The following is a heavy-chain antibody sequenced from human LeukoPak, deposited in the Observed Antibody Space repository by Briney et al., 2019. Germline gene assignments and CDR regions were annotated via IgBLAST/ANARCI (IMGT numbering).Heavy chain of an antibody. J-gene: IGHJ4*02. Sequence: SETLSLTCVVSGFSISSGYNWGWIRPPPGKGLEWIGNIHPSGTIFHNSSLNSRVTMSIDTSKNQFSLKLSSVTAADTAVYYCAREAERRVVNWGQGTLVTVSS. D-gene: IGHD1-1*01. V-gene: IGHV4-38-2*02. CDR2: IHPSGTI. CDR3: AREAERRVVN. CDR1: GFSISSGYN.